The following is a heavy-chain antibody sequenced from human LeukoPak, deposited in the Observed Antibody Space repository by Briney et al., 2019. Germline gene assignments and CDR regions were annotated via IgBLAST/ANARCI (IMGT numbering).Heavy chain of an antibody. CDR1: GFTFSSYS. Sequence: TGGSLRLSCAASGFTFSSYSMNWVRQAPGKGLEWVSSISSGSSYIYYADSVKGRFTISRDNAKNSLYLQMNSLRAEDTAVYYCARRPTVTTRGYYYYGMDVWGQGTTVTASS. CDR3: ARRPTVTTRGYYYYGMDV. CDR2: ISSGSSYI. J-gene: IGHJ6*02. D-gene: IGHD4-17*01. V-gene: IGHV3-21*01.